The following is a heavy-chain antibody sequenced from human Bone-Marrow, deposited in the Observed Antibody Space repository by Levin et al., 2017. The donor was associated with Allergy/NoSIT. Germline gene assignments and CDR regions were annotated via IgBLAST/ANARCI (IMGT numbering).Heavy chain of an antibody. D-gene: IGHD2-15*01. Sequence: NPSETLSLTCAVYGGSFSGYYWTWIRQSPGQGLEWIGEIYHSGSANYNPSLKSRVTISVDASTNQFSLKLSSVTAADTAVYYCARGQGAGRGWWYWGQGTLVTVSS. J-gene: IGHJ4*02. V-gene: IGHV4-34*01. CDR1: GGSFSGYY. CDR2: IYHSGSA. CDR3: ARGQGAGRGWWY.